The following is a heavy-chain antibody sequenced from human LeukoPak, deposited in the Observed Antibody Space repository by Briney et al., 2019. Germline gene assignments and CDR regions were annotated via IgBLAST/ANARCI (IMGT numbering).Heavy chain of an antibody. Sequence: GGSLRLSCATFGFTLSNFGMHWVRQAPGKGLEWVAFIRHDGSNTYYADSVKGRFTISRDNFKNTLYLQMNSLTAEDTAVYYCAREYCSSTSCYSPDNYYMDVWGKGTTVTVSS. CDR1: GFTLSNFG. J-gene: IGHJ6*03. CDR2: IRHDGSNT. D-gene: IGHD2-2*01. V-gene: IGHV3-30*02. CDR3: AREYCSSTSCYSPDNYYMDV.